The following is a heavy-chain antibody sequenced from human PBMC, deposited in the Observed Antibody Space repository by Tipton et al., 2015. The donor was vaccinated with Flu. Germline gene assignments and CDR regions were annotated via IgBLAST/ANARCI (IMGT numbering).Heavy chain of an antibody. D-gene: IGHD6-6*01. V-gene: IGHV4-38-2*02. CDR3: AREGVRSISSRQVWFAP. Sequence: TLSLTCAVSGFSISNGYFWGWIRQSPGKGLEWIGSIYLTGTTYYKPSLKSRVTISVDTSKNQFSLNLRSVTAADTAVYFCAREGVRSISSRQVWFAPWGQGTLVTVSS. CDR1: GFSISNGYF. J-gene: IGHJ5*02. CDR2: IYLTGTT.